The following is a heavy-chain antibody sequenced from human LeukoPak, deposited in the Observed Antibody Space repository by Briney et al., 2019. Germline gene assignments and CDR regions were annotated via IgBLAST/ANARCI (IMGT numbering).Heavy chain of an antibody. Sequence: GGSLRLSCSTSGFSFTTYGMHWVRQAPGKGLEWVAFISYDGGKRYFADSVKGRFSISRDNSASALFLDMDSLRTEDTAVYFCAKGLRWFGNFYFNFFDHWGQGILVTVSS. D-gene: IGHD3-10*01. CDR2: ISYDGGKR. V-gene: IGHV3-30*18. J-gene: IGHJ4*02. CDR1: GFSFTTYG. CDR3: AKGLRWFGNFYFNFFDH.